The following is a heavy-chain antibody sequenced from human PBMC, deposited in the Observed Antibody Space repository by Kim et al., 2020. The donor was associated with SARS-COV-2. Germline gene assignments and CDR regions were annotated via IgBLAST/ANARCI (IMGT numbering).Heavy chain of an antibody. J-gene: IGHJ6*02. CDR3: LAAAGISHYGMDV. V-gene: IGHV3-21*01. D-gene: IGHD6-13*01. Sequence: YAAAVTGRFTIHRDNAKNSLYLQMNSLRAEDTAVYYCLAAAGISHYGMDVWGQGTTVTVSS.